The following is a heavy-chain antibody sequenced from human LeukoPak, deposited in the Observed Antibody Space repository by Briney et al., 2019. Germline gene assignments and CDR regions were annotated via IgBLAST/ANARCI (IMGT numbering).Heavy chain of an antibody. J-gene: IGHJ6*03. CDR2: ISRSATTI. CDR3: ARKTYVWGYLSPPGYYYYMDV. D-gene: IGHD3-16*01. CDR1: GFTFSSYE. V-gene: IGHV3-48*03. Sequence: PGGSLRLSCAASGFTFSSYEMNWVRQAPGKGLEWVSSISRSATTIYYADSVKGRFTISRDNAKNSLYLQMNSLRAEDTAVYYCARKTYVWGYLSPPGYYYYMDVWGKGTTVTVSS.